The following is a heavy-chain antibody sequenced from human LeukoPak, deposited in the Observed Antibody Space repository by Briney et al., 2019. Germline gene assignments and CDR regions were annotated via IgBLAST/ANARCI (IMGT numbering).Heavy chain of an antibody. CDR1: GYTFTSYA. CDR2: INAGNGNT. J-gene: IGHJ4*02. Sequence: ASVKVSCKASGYTFTSYAMHWVRQAPGQRLEWMGWINAGNGNTKYSQKFQGRVTMTRDTSTSTVYMELSSLRSEDTAVYYCARDGDYYDSSGPFDYWGQGTLVTVSS. D-gene: IGHD3-22*01. V-gene: IGHV1-3*01. CDR3: ARDGDYYDSSGPFDY.